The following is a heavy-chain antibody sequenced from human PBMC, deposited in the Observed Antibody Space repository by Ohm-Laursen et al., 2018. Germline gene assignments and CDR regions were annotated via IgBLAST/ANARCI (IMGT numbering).Heavy chain of an antibody. J-gene: IGHJ4*02. CDR3: ARAVAGAAFDY. CDR2: INPSVGST. V-gene: IGHV1-46*01. CDR1: GYTLTSYY. Sequence: ASVTASCKASGYTLTSYYMHWVRHAPGHGLEWLGIINPSVGSTSYAQKCQGRVTMTRGTSNSTVYMELISLRSDDTAVYYCARAVAGAAFDYWGQGTLVTVSS. D-gene: IGHD6-19*01.